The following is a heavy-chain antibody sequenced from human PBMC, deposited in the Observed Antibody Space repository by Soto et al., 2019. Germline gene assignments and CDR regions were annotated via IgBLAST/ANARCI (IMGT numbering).Heavy chain of an antibody. V-gene: IGHV3-7*01. J-gene: IGHJ1*01. CDR3: ASYYYGSGSYYRAFQH. CDR1: GFTFSSYW. CDR2: IKQDGSEK. D-gene: IGHD3-10*01. Sequence: GGSLRLSCAASGFTFSSYWMSWVRQAPGKGLEWVANIKQDGSEKYYVDSVKGRFTISRDNAKNSLYLQMNSLRAEDTAVYYCASYYYGSGSYYRAFQHWGQGTLVTVSS.